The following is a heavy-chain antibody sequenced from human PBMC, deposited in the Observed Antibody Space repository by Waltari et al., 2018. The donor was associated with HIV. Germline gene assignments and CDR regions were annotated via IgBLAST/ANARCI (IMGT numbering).Heavy chain of an antibody. CDR3: ARGDQWGVFLDSYYGLDV. J-gene: IGHJ6*02. CDR2: INQDATKK. V-gene: IGHV3-7*01. D-gene: IGHD3-10*01. CDR1: KFGFSSYW. Sequence: EGLLVESGGGVVKPGGSPSLSCAASKFGFSSYWMVGVGQATGKGVEWVANINQDATKKNYAESVKGRFSVSKDNGKYSGCLEMNRLRVQDPAVYFCARGDQWGVFLDSYYGLDVWGRVTTVIVSS.